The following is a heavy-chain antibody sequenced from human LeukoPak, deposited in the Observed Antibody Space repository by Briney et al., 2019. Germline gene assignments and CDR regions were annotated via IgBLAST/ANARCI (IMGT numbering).Heavy chain of an antibody. D-gene: IGHD1-26*01. Sequence: GGSLRLSCLASKFTFNNYAMTWVRQAPGKGLEWVSSISGSGDNMDYADSVKGRFTISRDNSENTLYLQMNSLRGEDTAVYYCARDGYSGSYYRLYYFFMGVWGKGTTVTVSS. CDR3: ARDGYSGSYYRLYYFFMGV. CDR1: KFTFNNYA. J-gene: IGHJ6*03. CDR2: ISGSGDNM. V-gene: IGHV3-23*01.